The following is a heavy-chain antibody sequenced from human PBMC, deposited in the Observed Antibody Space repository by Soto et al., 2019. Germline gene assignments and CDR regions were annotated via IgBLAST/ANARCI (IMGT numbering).Heavy chain of an antibody. CDR1: GYSFTSYW. CDR2: IDPSDSYT. Sequence: GESLKISCKGSGYSFTSYWISWVRQMPGKGLEWMGRIDPSDSYTNYSPSFQGHVTISADKSISTAYLQWSSLKASDTAMYYCARDGLAYCGGDCYSRFGMDVWGQGTTVTVSS. V-gene: IGHV5-10-1*01. CDR3: ARDGLAYCGGDCYSRFGMDV. J-gene: IGHJ6*02. D-gene: IGHD2-21*02.